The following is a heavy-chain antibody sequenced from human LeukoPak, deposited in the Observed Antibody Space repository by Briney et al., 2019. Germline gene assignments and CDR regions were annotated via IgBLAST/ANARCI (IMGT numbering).Heavy chain of an antibody. CDR3: ARTPIHDHPYYFDY. Sequence: TGGSLRLSCAASGFTFSSYGMHWVRQAPGKGLEWVAVIWYDGSNKYYADSVKGRFTISRDNSKNTLYLQMNSLRAEDTAVYYCARTPIHDHPYYFDYWGQGTLVTVSS. J-gene: IGHJ4*02. CDR2: IWYDGSNK. D-gene: IGHD1-1*01. V-gene: IGHV3-33*01. CDR1: GFTFSSYG.